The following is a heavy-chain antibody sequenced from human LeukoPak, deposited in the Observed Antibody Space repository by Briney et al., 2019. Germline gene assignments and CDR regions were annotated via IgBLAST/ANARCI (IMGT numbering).Heavy chain of an antibody. J-gene: IGHJ4*02. CDR1: GFSFRDYY. CDR2: ISTDSVFT. CDR3: ARESHGTGDQ. Sequence: GGSLRLSCAASGFSFRDYYMSWIRQAPGKGLEWVSFISTDSVFTNYADPVKGRFTISRDNAKNSLYLQLNSLRAEDTAVYYCARESHGTGDQWGQGTLVTVSS. D-gene: IGHD3-10*01. V-gene: IGHV3-11*05.